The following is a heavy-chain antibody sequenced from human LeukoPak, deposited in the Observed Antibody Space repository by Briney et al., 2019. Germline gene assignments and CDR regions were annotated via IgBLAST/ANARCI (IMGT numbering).Heavy chain of an antibody. CDR3: AKDRASGWPAARGARGRIDT. CDR1: GFTFSNYA. D-gene: IGHD3-9*01. J-gene: IGHJ5*02. CDR2: ISGGGSST. V-gene: IGHV3-23*01. Sequence: GGSLRLSCAASGFTFSNYAMSWVRQAPGKGLEWVSTISGGGSSTYYADSVMGRFTISRDNSRDTLYLQVNNLRADDTAVYYCAKDRASGWPAARGARGRIDTWGQGTLVTVSS.